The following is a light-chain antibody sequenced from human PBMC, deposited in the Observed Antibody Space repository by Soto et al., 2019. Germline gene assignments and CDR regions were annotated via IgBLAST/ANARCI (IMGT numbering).Light chain of an antibody. CDR3: LQDYTYPRT. Sequence: TQSPSSLSASVGDRVTITCRASQGIRNDVAWYQQKPGKAPNLLIYAASTLQGGVPARFSGSGSGTECTLTISRLQPEDFATYYCLQDYTYPRTFGHGTKVEMK. J-gene: IGKJ1*01. V-gene: IGKV1-6*01. CDR1: QGIRND. CDR2: AAS.